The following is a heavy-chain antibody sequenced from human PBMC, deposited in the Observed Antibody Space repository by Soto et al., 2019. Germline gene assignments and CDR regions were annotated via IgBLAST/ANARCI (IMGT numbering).Heavy chain of an antibody. V-gene: IGHV3-30*18. CDR1: GFTFSYYG. J-gene: IGHJ6*02. CDR2: ISYDGGNK. Sequence: QVQLVESGGGVVQPGRSLRLSCAASGFTFSYYGMHWVRQAPGKRLEWVAFISYDGGNKYYKDSVKGRFTLSRDNSKNTLNMHMPSLKAEDTALYYCAKLLDVNTAIVIEDYYEVDVWGQGTTVTVSS. CDR3: AKLLDVNTAIVIEDYYEVDV. D-gene: IGHD5-18*01.